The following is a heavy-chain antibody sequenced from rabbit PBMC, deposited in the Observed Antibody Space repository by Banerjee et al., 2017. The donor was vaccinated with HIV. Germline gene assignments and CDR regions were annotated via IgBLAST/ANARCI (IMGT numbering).Heavy chain of an antibody. Sequence: QEQLEESGGDLVKPEESLTLTCTASGFSFSNKYVMCWVRQAPGKGLEWIACINTSSGSTVYATWAKGRFTISRTSSTTVSLQMTSLTAADTATYFCARDLAGAIGWNFDLWGPGTLVTVS. J-gene: IGHJ4*01. V-gene: IGHV1S45*01. CDR1: GFSFSNKYV. D-gene: IGHD4-1*01. CDR3: ARDLAGAIGWNFDL. CDR2: INTSSGST.